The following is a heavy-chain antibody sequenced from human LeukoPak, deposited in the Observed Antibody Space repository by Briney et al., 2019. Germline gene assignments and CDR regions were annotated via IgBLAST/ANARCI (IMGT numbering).Heavy chain of an antibody. J-gene: IGHJ4*02. CDR1: GFPFSSYW. CDR3: AKDAFAHHDY. CDR2: IKGDGSEK. D-gene: IGHD3-10*01. V-gene: IGHV3-7*03. Sequence: GGSLRLSCAASGFPFSSYWMTWVRQAPGKGLEWVANIKGDGSEKYYVHSVKGRFTISRDNAKDSLYLQMDSLRAEDTAVYYCAKDAFAHHDYWGQGTLVTVSS.